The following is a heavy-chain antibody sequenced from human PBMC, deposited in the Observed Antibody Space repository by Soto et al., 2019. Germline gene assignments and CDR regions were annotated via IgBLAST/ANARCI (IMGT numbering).Heavy chain of an antibody. J-gene: IGHJ3*02. CDR1: GFTVSSNY. Sequence: PGGSLRLSCAASGFTVSSNYMSWVRQAPGKGLEWVSVIYSGGSTYYADSVKGRFTISRDNSKNTLYLQMNSLRAEDTAVYYCATIAVAANDAFDIWGQGTMVTVSS. V-gene: IGHV3-53*01. D-gene: IGHD6-19*01. CDR3: ATIAVAANDAFDI. CDR2: IYSGGST.